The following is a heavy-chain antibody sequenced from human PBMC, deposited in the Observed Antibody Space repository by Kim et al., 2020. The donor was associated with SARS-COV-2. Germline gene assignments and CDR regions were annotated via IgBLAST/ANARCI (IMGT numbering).Heavy chain of an antibody. CDR3: ARKPYSSTWLDY. J-gene: IGHJ4*02. Sequence: TYYADSVKSRFTIAGDTSKNTLYLQMNSLRAEDTAVYYCARKPYSSTWLDYWGPGTLVTVSS. V-gene: IGHV3-66*01. D-gene: IGHD6-13*01. CDR2: T.